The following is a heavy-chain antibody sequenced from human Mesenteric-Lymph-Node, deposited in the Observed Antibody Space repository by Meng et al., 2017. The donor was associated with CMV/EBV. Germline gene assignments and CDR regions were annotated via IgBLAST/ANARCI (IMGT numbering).Heavy chain of an antibody. V-gene: IGHV3-48*03. CDR1: GFTLSSYE. Sequence: GGSLRLSCAVSGFTLSSYEMNWVRQAPGKGLEWVSYISSSGSTIYYADSVKGRFTISRDNAKNSLYLQMNSLRAEDTAVYYCARGTDYYVVTPGFDYWGQGTLVTVSS. CDR3: ARGTDYYVVTPGFDY. CDR2: ISSSGSTI. D-gene: IGHD3-16*01. J-gene: IGHJ4*02.